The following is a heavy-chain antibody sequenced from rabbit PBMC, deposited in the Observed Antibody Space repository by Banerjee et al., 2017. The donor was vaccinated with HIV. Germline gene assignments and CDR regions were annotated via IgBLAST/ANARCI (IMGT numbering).Heavy chain of an antibody. CDR1: GFDLSSSYY. V-gene: IGHV1S40*01. J-gene: IGHJ3*01. Sequence: QSLEESGGGLVKPGASLTLTCKASGFDLSSSYYMCWVRQAPGKGLEWIACIYTSSNNRYYASWAGGRFTISKTSSTTVTLQMTSLTAADTATYFCARSAGNFAWSLWGQGTLVTVS. CDR3: ARSAGNFAWSL. D-gene: IGHD3-1*01. CDR2: IYTSSNNR.